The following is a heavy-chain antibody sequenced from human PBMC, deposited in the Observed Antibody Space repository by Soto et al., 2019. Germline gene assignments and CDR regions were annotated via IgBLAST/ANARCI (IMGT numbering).Heavy chain of an antibody. J-gene: IGHJ6*02. CDR3: ARDHLILPAHDFFYGSDV. Sequence: SCEVSGFTFSMYSMSWVRQSPGKGLEWVAKIPQDGVDGHYADSVKGRFTISRDNGKNSLYLQLNNLRAEDTAVYYCARDHLILPAHDFFYGSDVWGRGATVTVSS. CDR1: GFTFSMYS. V-gene: IGHV3-7*03. D-gene: IGHD2-21*02. CDR2: IPQDGVDG.